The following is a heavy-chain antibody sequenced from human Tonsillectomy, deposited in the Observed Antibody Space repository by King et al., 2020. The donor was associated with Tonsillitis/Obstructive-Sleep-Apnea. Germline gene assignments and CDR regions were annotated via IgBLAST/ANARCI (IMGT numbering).Heavy chain of an antibody. J-gene: IGHJ4*02. Sequence: VQLVESGGGVVQPGRSLRLSCAASGFTFSSYGMHWVRQALGKGLEWVAVISYDGSNKYYADSVKGRFTISRDNSKNTLYLQMNSLRAEDTAVYYCAKVVPAAINYFDYWGQGTLVTVSS. CDR3: AKVVPAAINYFDY. CDR1: GFTFSSYG. V-gene: IGHV3-30*18. D-gene: IGHD2-2*02. CDR2: ISYDGSNK.